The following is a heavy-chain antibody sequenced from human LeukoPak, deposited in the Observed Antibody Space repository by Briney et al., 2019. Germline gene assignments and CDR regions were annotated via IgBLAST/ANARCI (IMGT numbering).Heavy chain of an antibody. CDR2: ISAYNGNT. D-gene: IGHD5-24*01. V-gene: IGHV1-18*04. J-gene: IGHJ6*04. Sequence: ASVKVSCKASGYTFTGYYMHWVRQAPGQGLEWMGWISAYNGNTNYAQKLQGRVTMTTDTSTSTAYMELRSLRSDDTAVYYCARDHRRGSSGMDVWGKGTTVTVSS. CDR3: ARDHRRGSSGMDV. CDR1: GYTFTGYY.